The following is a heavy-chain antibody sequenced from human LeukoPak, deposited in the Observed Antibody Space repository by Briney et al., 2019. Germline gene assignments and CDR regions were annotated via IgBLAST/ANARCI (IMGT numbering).Heavy chain of an antibody. J-gene: IGHJ3*02. D-gene: IGHD3-10*01. CDR3: AKDRSGFGRDAFDI. V-gene: IGHV3-23*01. CDR1: GFTFSSYA. Sequence: GGSLRLSCAGSGFTFSSYAMSWVRQAPGKGLEWVSGISGSGGSTYYADSVKGRFTISRDNSKNTMYLQMNSLRAEDTAVYYCAKDRSGFGRDAFDIWGLGTMVTVSS. CDR2: ISGSGGST.